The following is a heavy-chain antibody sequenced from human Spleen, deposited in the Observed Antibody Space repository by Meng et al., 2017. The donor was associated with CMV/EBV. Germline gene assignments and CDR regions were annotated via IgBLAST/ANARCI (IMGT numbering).Heavy chain of an antibody. D-gene: IGHD6-13*01. V-gene: IGHV5-51*01. Sequence: GESLKISCKGSGYSFTSYWIGWVRQMPGKGLEWMGIIYPDDSNTRYSPSFQGQVTISVDRSVNTAYLQWSSLKASDTAMYYCARQIAAGVYGMDVWGQGTTVTVSS. CDR1: GYSFTSYW. J-gene: IGHJ6*02. CDR2: IYPDDSNT. CDR3: ARQIAAGVYGMDV.